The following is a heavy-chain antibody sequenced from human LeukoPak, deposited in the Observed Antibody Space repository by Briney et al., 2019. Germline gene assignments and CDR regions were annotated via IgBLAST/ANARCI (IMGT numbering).Heavy chain of an antibody. J-gene: IGHJ5*02. Sequence: PSETLSLTCAVYGXSFSGYYWSWIRQPPGKGLEWNGEINHSGSTNYNPSLKSRVTISVDTSKNQFSLKLSSVTAADTAVYYCARSDIVVVPAGSWFDPWGQGTLVTVSS. V-gene: IGHV4-34*01. CDR2: INHSGST. D-gene: IGHD2-2*01. CDR3: ARSDIVVVPAGSWFDP. CDR1: GXSFSGYY.